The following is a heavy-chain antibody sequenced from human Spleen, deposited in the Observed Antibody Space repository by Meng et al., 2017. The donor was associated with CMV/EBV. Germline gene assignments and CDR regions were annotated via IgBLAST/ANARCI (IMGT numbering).Heavy chain of an antibody. CDR3: ARVPKYDFWTGYYTGIGWFDP. J-gene: IGHJ5*02. D-gene: IGHD3-3*01. CDR2: IYWNDDK. Sequence: SGPTLVKPTQTLTLTCTFSGFSLSTSGVGVGWIRQPPGKALEWLALIYWNDDKRYSPSLKSRLTITKDTSKNQVVLTMTNMDPADTATYYCARVPKYDFWTGYYTGIGWFDPWGQGTLVTVSS. V-gene: IGHV2-5*01. CDR1: GFSLSTSGVG.